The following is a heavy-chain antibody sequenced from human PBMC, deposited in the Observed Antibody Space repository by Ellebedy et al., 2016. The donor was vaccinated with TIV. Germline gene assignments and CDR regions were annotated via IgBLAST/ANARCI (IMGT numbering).Heavy chain of an antibody. V-gene: IGHV5-10-1*01. J-gene: IGHJ4*02. CDR3: ARLTDCTNGVCYTYLDY. Sequence: KVSCKGSGYSFTSYWISWVRQMPGKGLEWMGRIDPSDSYTNYSPSFQGHVTISADKSISTAYLQWSSLKASDTAMYYCARLTDCTNGVCYTYLDYWGQGTLVTVSS. CDR2: IDPSDSYT. CDR1: GYSFTSYW. D-gene: IGHD2-8*01.